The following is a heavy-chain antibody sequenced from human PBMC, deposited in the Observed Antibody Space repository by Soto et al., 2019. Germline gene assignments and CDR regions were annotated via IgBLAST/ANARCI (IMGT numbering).Heavy chain of an antibody. CDR2: INPSGGST. J-gene: IGHJ3*02. Sequence: ASLTGSCTASGYSFTSYYMHWVRQAPGQGLEWMGIINPSGGSTSYAQKFQGRVTMTRDTSTSTVYMELSSLRSEDTAVYYCARVAPIVGASRGAFDIWGQGTMVTVSS. D-gene: IGHD1-26*01. CDR3: ARVAPIVGASRGAFDI. CDR1: GYSFTSYY. V-gene: IGHV1-46*01.